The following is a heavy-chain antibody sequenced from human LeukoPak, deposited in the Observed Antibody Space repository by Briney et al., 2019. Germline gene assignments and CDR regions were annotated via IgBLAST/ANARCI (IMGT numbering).Heavy chain of an antibody. D-gene: IGHD1-14*01. CDR1: GFIFSNYW. V-gene: IGHV3-7*01. CDR3: AKDFARY. Sequence: GGSLRLSCAASGFIFSNYWMSWVRQAPGKGLEWVANIKQDGSEKYYVDSVKGRFTISRDNAQNSVYLQMNNVRGEDTAVYYCAKDFARYWGQGTLVTVSS. J-gene: IGHJ4*02. CDR2: IKQDGSEK.